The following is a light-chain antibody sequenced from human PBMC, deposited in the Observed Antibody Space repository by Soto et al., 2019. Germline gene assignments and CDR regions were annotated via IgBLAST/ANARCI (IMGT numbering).Light chain of an antibody. V-gene: IGLV2-8*01. CDR2: EVD. J-gene: IGLJ1*01. Sequence: QSVLTQPPSASGSPGQSVTISCTGTSTGVGGYDYVSWFQQHPGKGTKLIIYEVDQRPSGVPGRFSGSKSCNTASLTVSGLQADDEADYYCCSFAGSNNYVFGSGTKVTV. CDR1: STGVGGYDY. CDR3: CSFAGSNNYV.